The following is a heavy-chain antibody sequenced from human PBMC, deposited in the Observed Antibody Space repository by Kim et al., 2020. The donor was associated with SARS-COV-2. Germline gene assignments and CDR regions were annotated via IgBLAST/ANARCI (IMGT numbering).Heavy chain of an antibody. CDR1: GFTFSNYG. D-gene: IGHD3-16*01. CDR3: AKSELAAAYWDFDY. Sequence: GGSLRLSCAASGFTFSNYGMHWVRQAPGKGLEWVAVICLDGSNKYYADSVKGRFTISRDNSKNTLYLQMNSLRAEDTAVYCCAKSELAAAYWDFDY. J-gene: IGHJ4*01. V-gene: IGHV3-33*08. CDR2: ICLDGSNK.